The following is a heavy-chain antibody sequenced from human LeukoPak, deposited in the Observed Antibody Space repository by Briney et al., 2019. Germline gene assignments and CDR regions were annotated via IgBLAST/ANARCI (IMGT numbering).Heavy chain of an antibody. CDR1: GFTFSSYG. CDR2: IWYDGSNK. J-gene: IGHJ6*03. CDR3: AREQDIVVVPAATPMDV. Sequence: GGSLRLSCAASGFTFSSYGMHWVRQAPGKGLEWVAVIWYDGSNKYYADSVKGRFPISRDNSKNTLYLQMNSLRAEDTAVYYCAREQDIVVVPAATPMDVWGKGTTVTVSS. D-gene: IGHD2-2*01. V-gene: IGHV3-33*01.